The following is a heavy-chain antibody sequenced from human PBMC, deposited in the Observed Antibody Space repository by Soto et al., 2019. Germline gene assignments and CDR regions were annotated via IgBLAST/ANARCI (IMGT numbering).Heavy chain of an antibody. V-gene: IGHV3-7*03. CDR1: GFRFSCCW. CDR3: AKDPVAGTGY. Sequence: GGSLRLSCEASGFRFSCCWMSWVRQAPGKGLEWVANIKEDGSERYHVDSVKGRFTISRDNSKNTLYLQMNSLRAEETAVYYCAKDPVAGTGYWGQGTLVTVSS. D-gene: IGHD6-19*01. CDR2: IKEDGSER. J-gene: IGHJ4*02.